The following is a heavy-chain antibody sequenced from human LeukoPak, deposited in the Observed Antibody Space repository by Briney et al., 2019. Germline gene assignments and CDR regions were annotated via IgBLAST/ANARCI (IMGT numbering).Heavy chain of an antibody. D-gene: IGHD3-22*01. CDR3: ARRLHSSGYDY. J-gene: IGHJ4*02. CDR2: ISSSGTTI. CDR1: GFTFSSYE. V-gene: IGHV3-48*03. Sequence: PGGSLRLSCAASGFTFSSYEMNWVRQAPGKGLEWVSYISSSGTTIYYADSVKGRFTISRDNAKNSLYLQMNSLRAEDTAVYYCARRLHSSGYDYWGQGTLVTVSS.